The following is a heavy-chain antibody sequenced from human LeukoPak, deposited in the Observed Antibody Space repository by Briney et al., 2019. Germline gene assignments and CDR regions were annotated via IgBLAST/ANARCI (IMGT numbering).Heavy chain of an antibody. J-gene: IGHJ4*02. CDR1: GGSFSGYY. V-gene: IGHV4-59*01. CDR3: ARDWAVAGPLDY. CDR2: IYYSGST. Sequence: PSETLSLTCAVYGGSFSGYYWSWIRQPPGRGLEWIGYIYYSGSTNYNPSLKSRVTISVDTSKNQFSLKLSSVTAADTAVYYCARDWAVAGPLDYWGQGTLVTVSS. D-gene: IGHD6-19*01.